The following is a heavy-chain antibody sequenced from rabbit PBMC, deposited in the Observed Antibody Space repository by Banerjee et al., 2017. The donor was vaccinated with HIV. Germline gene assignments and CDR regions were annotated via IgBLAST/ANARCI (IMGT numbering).Heavy chain of an antibody. CDR3: ARGGYYYPYYFNL. CDR1: GFSFSSSYY. Sequence: QSLEESGGDLVKPGASLTLTCTASGFSFSSSYYMCWVRQAPGKGLEWIACIYGGDGSTYYASWVNGRFTLSKPSSTTVTLQMTSLTAADTATYFCARGGYYYPYYFNLWGPGTLVTVS. CDR2: IYGGDGST. V-gene: IGHV1S40*01. D-gene: IGHD1-1*01. J-gene: IGHJ4*01.